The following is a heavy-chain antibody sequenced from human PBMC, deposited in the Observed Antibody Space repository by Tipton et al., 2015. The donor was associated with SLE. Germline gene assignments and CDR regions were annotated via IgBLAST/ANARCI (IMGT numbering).Heavy chain of an antibody. V-gene: IGHV4-30-2*01. CDR3: ARVVSWGTGTLFDY. D-gene: IGHD1-1*01. CDR1: GGSISSGGYS. CDR2: IYHSGST. Sequence: TLSLTCAVSGGSISSGGYSWSWIRQPPGKGLEWIGYIYHSGSTYYNPSLKSRVTISVDRSKNQFSLKLSSVTAADTAVYYCARVVSWGTGTLFDYWGQGTLVTVSS. J-gene: IGHJ4*02.